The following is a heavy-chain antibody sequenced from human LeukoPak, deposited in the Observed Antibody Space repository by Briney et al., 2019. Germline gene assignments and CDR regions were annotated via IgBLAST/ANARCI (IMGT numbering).Heavy chain of an antibody. V-gene: IGHV3-23*01. CDR2: VSVSGENT. CDR1: GFTFSSYA. J-gene: IGHJ4*02. CDR3: ARWRAGIAVAVDY. Sequence: PGGSLRFSCVASGFTFSSYAMNWVRQAPGKGLEWVSVVSVSGENTYFADSVKGRFTISRDNSKNTLYLQMNSLRAEDTAVYYCARWRAGIAVAVDYWGQGTLVTVSS. D-gene: IGHD6-19*01.